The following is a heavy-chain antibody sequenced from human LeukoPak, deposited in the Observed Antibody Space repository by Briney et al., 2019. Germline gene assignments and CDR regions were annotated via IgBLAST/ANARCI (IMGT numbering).Heavy chain of an antibody. V-gene: IGHV3-74*01. CDR2: INTDGTTT. D-gene: IGHD3-16*01. CDR1: GFTFNSYW. Sequence: GGSLRLSCAASGFTFNSYWMHWVRQAPGRGLVWVSRINTDGTTTNYADSVKGRFTISRDNSKNTLYLQMNSLRAEDTAVYYCAKEGAWGNWYFDLWGRGTLVTVSS. CDR3: AKEGAWGNWYFDL. J-gene: IGHJ2*01.